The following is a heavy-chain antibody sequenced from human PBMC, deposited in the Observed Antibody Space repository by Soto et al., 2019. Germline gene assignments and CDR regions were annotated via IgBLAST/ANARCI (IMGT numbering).Heavy chain of an antibody. CDR2: IIPIFGTA. CDR3: ARGDYDSSGYYYFEGYFDY. Sequence: SVKVSCKASGGTFSSYSISWVRQAPGQGLEWMGGIIPIFGTANYAQKFQGRVTITADESTSTAYMELSSLRSEDTAVYYCARGDYDSSGYYYFEGYFDYWGQGTLVTVSS. J-gene: IGHJ4*02. V-gene: IGHV1-69*13. D-gene: IGHD3-22*01. CDR1: GGTFSSYS.